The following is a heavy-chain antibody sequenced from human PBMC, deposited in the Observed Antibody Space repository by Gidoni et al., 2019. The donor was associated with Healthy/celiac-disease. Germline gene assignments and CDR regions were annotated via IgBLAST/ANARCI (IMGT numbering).Heavy chain of an antibody. V-gene: IGHV4-59*01. J-gene: IGHJ6*02. CDR2: IYYSGST. Sequence: QVQLQESGPGLVKPSETLSLTCTVSGGSISSYYWSWIRHPPGKGLEWIGYIYYSGSTNYNPSRKSRVTISVDTSKNQFSLKLSSVTAADTAGYYCASGEYYYDSSGYYYYYGMDVWGQGTTVTVSS. CDR3: ASGEYYYDSSGYYYYYGMDV. CDR1: GGSISSYY. D-gene: IGHD3-22*01.